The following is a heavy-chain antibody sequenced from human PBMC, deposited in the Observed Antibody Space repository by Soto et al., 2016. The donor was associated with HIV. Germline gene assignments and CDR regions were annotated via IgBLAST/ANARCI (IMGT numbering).Heavy chain of an antibody. J-gene: IGHJ6*02. D-gene: IGHD3-10*01. Sequence: QVQLQESGPGLVKPSETLSLTCTVSGGFISSYYWSWIRQPPGKGLEWIGYIYYSGSTNYNPSLKSRVTISVDTSKNQFSLKLSSVTAADTAVYYCARGTPPDYYGYGELGDGMDVWGQGYHGH. CDR1: GGFISSYY. CDR2: IYYSGST. CDR3: ARGTPPDYYGYGELGDGMDV. V-gene: IGHV4-59*01.